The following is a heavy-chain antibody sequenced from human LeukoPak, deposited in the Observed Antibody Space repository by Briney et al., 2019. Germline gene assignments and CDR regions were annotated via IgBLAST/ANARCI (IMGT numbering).Heavy chain of an antibody. CDR2: IYYSGST. J-gene: IGHJ4*02. D-gene: IGHD3-10*01. CDR3: ARGITMVRGALDY. V-gene: IGHV4-59*08. Sequence: SETLSLTCAVYGGSFSGYYWSWIRQPPGKGLEWIGYIYYSGSTNYNPSLKSRVTISVDTSKNQFSLKLSSVTAADTAVYYCARGITMVRGALDYWGQGTLVTVSS. CDR1: GGSFSGYY.